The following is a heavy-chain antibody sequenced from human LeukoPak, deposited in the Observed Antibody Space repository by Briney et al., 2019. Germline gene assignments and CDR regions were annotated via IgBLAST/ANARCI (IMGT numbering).Heavy chain of an antibody. CDR2: INPNSGGA. Sequence: AASVKVSCKASGYSFIGYYIHWVRQAPGQGLEWMGWINPNSGGANYAQKFQGRVTMTRDTSISTVYMELTRLRSDDTAMCYCAKSTNWGSISDGFDIWGQGTMVTVAS. V-gene: IGHV1-2*02. J-gene: IGHJ3*02. D-gene: IGHD7-27*01. CDR1: GYSFIGYY. CDR3: AKSTNWGSISDGFDI.